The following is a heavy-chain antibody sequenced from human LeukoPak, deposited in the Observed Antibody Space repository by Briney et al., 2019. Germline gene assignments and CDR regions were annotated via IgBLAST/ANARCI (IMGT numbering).Heavy chain of an antibody. CDR2: ISAYNGNT. Sequence: ASVKVSCKASGYTFTSYGISWVRQAPGQGLEWMGWISAYNGNTNYAQKLQGRVTMTTDTSTSTAYMELGSLRSDDTAVYYCAAPSGSYNYYYGMDVWGQGTTVTVSS. CDR1: GYTFTSYG. D-gene: IGHD1-26*01. J-gene: IGHJ6*02. CDR3: AAPSGSYNYYYGMDV. V-gene: IGHV1-18*01.